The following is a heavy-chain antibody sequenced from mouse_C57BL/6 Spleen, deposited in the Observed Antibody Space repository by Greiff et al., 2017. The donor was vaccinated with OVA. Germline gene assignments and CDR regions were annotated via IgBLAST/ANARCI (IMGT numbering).Heavy chain of an antibody. CDR3: ARGDTTVVPHWYFDV. Sequence: LMESGPELVKPGASVKISCKASGYTFTDYYINWVKQRPGQGLEWIGWIYPGSGNTKYNEKFKGKATLTVDTSSSTAYMQLSSLTSEDSAVYFCARGDTTVVPHWYFDVWGTGTTVTVSS. CDR2: IYPGSGNT. J-gene: IGHJ1*03. CDR1: GYTFTDYY. V-gene: IGHV1-84*01. D-gene: IGHD1-1*01.